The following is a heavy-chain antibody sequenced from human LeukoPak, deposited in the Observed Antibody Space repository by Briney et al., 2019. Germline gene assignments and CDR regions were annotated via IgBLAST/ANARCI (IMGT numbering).Heavy chain of an antibody. CDR2: IYFTGTP. Sequence: SETLCLTCTVSGGSTSTSEYYWGWLRQPPGKGLEWIGRIYFTGTPYYNSSFKSRATISGDTSKNQYFLSLRSMTASDAAVYYCASYERSRFFYYFDNWGQGVQVTVSS. D-gene: IGHD3-22*01. CDR1: GGSTSTSEYY. CDR3: ASYERSRFFYYFDN. J-gene: IGHJ4*02. V-gene: IGHV4-39*01.